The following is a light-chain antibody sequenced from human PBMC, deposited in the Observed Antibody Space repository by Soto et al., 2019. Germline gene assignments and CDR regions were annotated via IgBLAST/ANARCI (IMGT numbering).Light chain of an antibody. CDR1: QSVSSH. V-gene: IGKV3D-15*01. CDR3: QQYDDWLRLT. CDR2: GAS. Sequence: TQSPATLSLSPGERGTLSCRASQSVSSHLAWYQQKPGQAPRLLIYGASSRATGIPDRFSGSGSGTDFTLTIDSLQSEDVAVYYCQQYDDWLRLTFGGGTKVDIK. J-gene: IGKJ4*01.